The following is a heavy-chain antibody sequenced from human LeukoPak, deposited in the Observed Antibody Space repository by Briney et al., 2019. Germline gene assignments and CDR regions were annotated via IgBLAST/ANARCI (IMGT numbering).Heavy chain of an antibody. J-gene: IGHJ4*02. CDR2: INAGFGET. CDR3: ARDSDTSDWAWVY. CDR1: GYAFTDYS. V-gene: IGHV1-3*01. Sequence: ASVKVSCKASGYAFTDYSKYTIHWVRPAPGQRLEWMGWINAGFGETRYSQKFQGRVTFTADTSANTVYMELNSLISEDTAVYYCARDSDTSDWAWVYWGQGTLVTVSS. D-gene: IGHD6-19*01.